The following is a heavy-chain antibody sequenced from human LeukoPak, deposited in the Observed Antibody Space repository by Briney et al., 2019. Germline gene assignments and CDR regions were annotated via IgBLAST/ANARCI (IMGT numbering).Heavy chain of an antibody. CDR2: IKSKTDGGTT. V-gene: IGHV3-15*01. J-gene: IGHJ4*02. Sequence: GGALRLSCAASVFTFRNALMTWVRAAPGKGLEWVGRIKSKTDGGTTEYAAPVKGRFTISRDDSKNTLSLQMNSLKTEDTAVYYCTTDIYCSSTSCYPNWGQGTLVTVSS. D-gene: IGHD2-2*01. CDR1: VFTFRNAL. CDR3: TTDIYCSSTSCYPN.